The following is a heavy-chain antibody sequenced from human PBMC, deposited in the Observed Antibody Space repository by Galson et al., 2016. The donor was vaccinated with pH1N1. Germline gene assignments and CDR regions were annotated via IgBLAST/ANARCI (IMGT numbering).Heavy chain of an antibody. CDR1: GFVFSNHA. CDR3: AKQRGHSSSGWRGAFDI. J-gene: IGHJ3*02. CDR2: VSGHDDDT. V-gene: IGHV3-23*01. D-gene: IGHD6-19*01. Sequence: SLRLSCAASGFVFSNHAMTWVRQAPGEGLEWVSSVSGHDDDTFYADSVKGRFTISRDNSKNTMFLYMNSLRADDTALYYCAKQRGHSSSGWRGAFDIWGQGTTVTVSS.